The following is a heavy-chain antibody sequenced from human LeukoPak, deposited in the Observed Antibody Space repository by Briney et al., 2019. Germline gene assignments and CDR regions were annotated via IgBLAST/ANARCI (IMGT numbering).Heavy chain of an antibody. Sequence: HAGGSLRLSCAASGFTFSSYWMNWVRQAPGKGLVWVSRIASDGSSTTYAGSVKGRFTISRDNSKNTLYLQMNSLRAEDTAVYYCAKLHNLNSDYWGQGTLVTVSS. D-gene: IGHD1-14*01. CDR2: IASDGSST. CDR3: AKLHNLNSDY. CDR1: GFTFSSYW. V-gene: IGHV3-74*01. J-gene: IGHJ4*02.